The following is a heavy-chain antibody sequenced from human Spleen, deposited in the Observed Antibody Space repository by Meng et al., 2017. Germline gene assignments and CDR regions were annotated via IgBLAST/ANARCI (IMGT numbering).Heavy chain of an antibody. CDR3: ASRGDYGEGYFDY. V-gene: IGHV4-4*02. D-gene: IGHD4-17*01. Sequence: SETLSLTCAVSGVSISTSNWWSWVRQPPGKGLEWIGQIYYSGSTNFNPSLKSRVTISVDKSKNQFSLRLSSVTAADTAVYYCASRGDYGEGYFDYWGQGTLVTVSS. CDR2: IYYSGST. CDR1: GVSISTSNW. J-gene: IGHJ4*02.